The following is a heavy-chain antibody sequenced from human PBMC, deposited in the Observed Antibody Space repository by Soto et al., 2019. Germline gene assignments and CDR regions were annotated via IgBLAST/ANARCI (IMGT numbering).Heavy chain of an antibody. Sequence: SETLSLTCTVSGGSISSSSYYWGWIRQPPGKGLEWIGSIYYSGSTYYNPSLKSRVTISVDTSKNQFSLKLSSVTAADTAVYYCAVTGYNWNYAVARGGNYWGQGTLVTVSS. V-gene: IGHV4-39*01. CDR3: AVTGYNWNYAVARGGNY. D-gene: IGHD1-7*01. CDR2: IYYSGST. J-gene: IGHJ4*02. CDR1: GGSISSSSYY.